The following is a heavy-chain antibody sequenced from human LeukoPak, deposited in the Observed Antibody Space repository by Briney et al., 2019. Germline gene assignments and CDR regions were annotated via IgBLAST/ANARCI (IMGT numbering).Heavy chain of an antibody. CDR1: GGSFSGYY. CDR2: INHSGST. CDR3: AKVEQTRDYYYYYMDV. D-gene: IGHD5-24*01. J-gene: IGHJ6*03. V-gene: IGHV4-34*01. Sequence: SSETLSLTCAVYGGSFSGYYWSWIRQPPGKGMEWIAEINHSGSTNYNPSRKSRVTISVDTSKNQFSLKLRSMTAADTAVYYCAKVEQTRDYYYYYMDVWGKGTTVTVS.